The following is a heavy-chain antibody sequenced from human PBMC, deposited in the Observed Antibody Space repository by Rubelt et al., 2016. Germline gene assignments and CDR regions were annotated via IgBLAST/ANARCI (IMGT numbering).Heavy chain of an antibody. Sequence: FTISRDNSKNTLYLQMNSLRAEDTAVYYCAKDRKLLTPYYFDYWGQGTLVTVSS. V-gene: IGHV3-23*01. CDR3: AKDRKLLTPYYFDY. J-gene: IGHJ4*02. D-gene: IGHD1-26*01.